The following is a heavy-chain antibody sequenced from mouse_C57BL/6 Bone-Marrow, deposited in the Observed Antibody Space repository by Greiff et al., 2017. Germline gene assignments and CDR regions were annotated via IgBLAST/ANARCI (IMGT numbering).Heavy chain of an antibody. CDR3: AREGVFDY. J-gene: IGHJ2*02. CDR2: IYPGNGDT. CDR1: GYTFTSYW. V-gene: IGHV1-80*01. Sequence: QVHVQQSGAELVKPGASVKMSCKASGYTFTSYWMNWVKQRHGKGLEWIGKIYPGNGDTNYNGKFKGKATLTADKSSSTAYMQLSSMTSEDSAVYFCAREGVFDYWGQGTSVTVSS.